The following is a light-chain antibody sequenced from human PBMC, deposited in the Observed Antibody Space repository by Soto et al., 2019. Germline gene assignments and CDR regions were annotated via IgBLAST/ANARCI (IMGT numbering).Light chain of an antibody. J-gene: IGLJ1*01. CDR3: AAWDDSLSGPNYV. Sequence: QSVLTQPPSASGTPGQMVTSSCSGSSSNIGSNYVYWYQQLPGTAPKLLIYRNTQRPSGVPDRFSGSKSGTSASLAISGLRSEAEADYYCAAWDDSLSGPNYVFGTGTKLTVL. V-gene: IGLV1-47*01. CDR2: RNT. CDR1: SSNIGSNY.